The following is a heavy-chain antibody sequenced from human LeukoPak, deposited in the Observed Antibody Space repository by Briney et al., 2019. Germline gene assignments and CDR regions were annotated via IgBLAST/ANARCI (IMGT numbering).Heavy chain of an antibody. D-gene: IGHD3-22*01. J-gene: IGHJ4*02. CDR2: ISSSGSYT. Sequence: PGGSLRLSCAASGFTFSDYYMSWIRQAPGKGLEWVSFISSSGSYTMSAGSVKGRFTISRNNAKNSLYLQMNSLRAEDTAVYYCAKSCGYDSSGYYLYYFDYWGQGTLVTVSS. V-gene: IGHV3-11*03. CDR3: AKSCGYDSSGYYLYYFDY. CDR1: GFTFSDYY.